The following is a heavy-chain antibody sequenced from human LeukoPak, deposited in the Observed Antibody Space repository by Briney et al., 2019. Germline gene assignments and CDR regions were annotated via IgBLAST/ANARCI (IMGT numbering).Heavy chain of an antibody. CDR1: GDSISRNSHY. J-gene: IGHJ4*02. D-gene: IGHD4-23*01. V-gene: IGHV4-61*02. CDR2: LNPSGKI. Sequence: PSETLSLTCSVSGDSISRNSHYWCWIRQSAGKGLEWIGRLNPSGKIDYNPSLRSRLTMSLDPSENKLSLKLSSVTAADTALYYCARGRPSGGYFDFWGQGALVTVSS. CDR3: ARGRPSGGYFDF.